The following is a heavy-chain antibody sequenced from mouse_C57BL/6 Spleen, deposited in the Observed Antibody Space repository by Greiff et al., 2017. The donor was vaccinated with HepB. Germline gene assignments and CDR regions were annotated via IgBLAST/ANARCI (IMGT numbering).Heavy chain of an antibody. J-gene: IGHJ4*01. CDR2: IDPETGGT. D-gene: IGHD1-1*01. CDR1: GYTFTDYE. Sequence: VQLQQSGAELVRPGASVTLSCKASGYTFTDYEMHWVKQTPVHGLEWIGAIDPETGGTAYNQKFKGKAILTADKSSSTAYMELRSLTSEDSAVYYCTRKLRPYAMDYWGQRTSVTVSS. V-gene: IGHV1-15*01. CDR3: TRKLRPYAMDY.